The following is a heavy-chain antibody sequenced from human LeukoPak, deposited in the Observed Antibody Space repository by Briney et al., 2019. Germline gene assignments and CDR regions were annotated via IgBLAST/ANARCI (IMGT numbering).Heavy chain of an antibody. CDR1: GFTFDDYV. D-gene: IGHD5-18*01. V-gene: IGHV3-43*02. Sequence: GGSLTLSCAASGFTFDDYVMHWVRQAPGKGLEWVSFISGDGGATYYADSAKGRFTISRDNGRKALYLQMHSLRTEDTALYYCAKGGYTYGGRLFDYWGQGTLVTVSS. CDR2: ISGDGGAT. CDR3: AKGGYTYGGRLFDY. J-gene: IGHJ4*02.